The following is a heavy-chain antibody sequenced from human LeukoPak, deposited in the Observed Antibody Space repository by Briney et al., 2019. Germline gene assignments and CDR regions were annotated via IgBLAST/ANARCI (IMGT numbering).Heavy chain of an antibody. J-gene: IGHJ5*02. CDR1: GYDFSTYW. V-gene: IGHV5-51*01. CDR2: NYPADSDT. D-gene: IGHD2-2*01. Sequence: GESLKISCEHFGYDFSTYWIGWVRQMPGKGLDWMGVNYPADSDTRYSPSFQGQVTISADKSISTTYLQWSSLKASDTAMYYCASLHSTRFDPWGQGTLVTVSS. CDR3: ASLHSTRFDP.